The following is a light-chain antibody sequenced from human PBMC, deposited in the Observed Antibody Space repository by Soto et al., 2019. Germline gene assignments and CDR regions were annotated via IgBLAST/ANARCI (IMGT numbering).Light chain of an antibody. Sequence: EIVLTQSPATLSLSPGRGVTLSCRASQSIRTCLAWYQQKPGQAPRLLIYGASSRATGIPDRFSGSGSGTDFTLTITTLEPEDFAVYYCQQYGSSPRTFGLGTKVDIK. CDR1: QSIRTC. J-gene: IGKJ1*01. CDR2: GAS. CDR3: QQYGSSPRT. V-gene: IGKV3-20*01.